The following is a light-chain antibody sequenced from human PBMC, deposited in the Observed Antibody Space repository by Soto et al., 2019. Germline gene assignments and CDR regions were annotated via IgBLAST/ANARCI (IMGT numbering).Light chain of an antibody. Sequence: QSVLTPPPSVSGAPGQRVTISCTGSSSNIGAGYDVHWYQQLPGTAPKLLIYGNSNRPSGVPDRFSGSKSGTSASLAITGLQAEDEADYYCKSYDSSLSGHVVFGGGTKVTVL. CDR1: SSNIGAGYD. J-gene: IGLJ2*01. CDR3: KSYDSSLSGHVV. V-gene: IGLV1-40*01. CDR2: GNS.